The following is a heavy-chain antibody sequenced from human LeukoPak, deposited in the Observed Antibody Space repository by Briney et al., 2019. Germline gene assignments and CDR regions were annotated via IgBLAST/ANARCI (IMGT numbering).Heavy chain of an antibody. CDR2: IKQDGSEK. D-gene: IGHD1-26*01. J-gene: IGHJ4*02. CDR1: GFTFSSSW. Sequence: PGGSLRLSCDASGFTFSSSWMNWVRQAPGKGLEWVASIKQDGSEKYYVDSVKGRFTISRDNAKNSLYLQMNSLRVEDAAVYYCARVYGGGSYYSDYWGQGTLVTVSS. V-gene: IGHV3-7*01. CDR3: ARVYGGGSYYSDY.